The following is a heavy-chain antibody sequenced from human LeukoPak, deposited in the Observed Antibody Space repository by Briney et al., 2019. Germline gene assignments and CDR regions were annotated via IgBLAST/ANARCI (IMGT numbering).Heavy chain of an antibody. Sequence: GGSLRLSCVASGFTFSSYGMHWVRQAPGKGLEWVAFIRYDVSNKYYADSVKGRFTISRDNSKNTLYLQMNSLRAEDTAVYYCVKVLWFGELSLSLDYWGQGTLVTVSS. CDR2: IRYDVSNK. CDR3: VKVLWFGELSLSLDY. D-gene: IGHD3-10*01. V-gene: IGHV3-30*02. J-gene: IGHJ4*02. CDR1: GFTFSSYG.